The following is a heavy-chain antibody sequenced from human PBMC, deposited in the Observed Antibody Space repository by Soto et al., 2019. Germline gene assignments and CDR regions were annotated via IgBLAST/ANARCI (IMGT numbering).Heavy chain of an antibody. V-gene: IGHV4-30-4*01. Sequence: QVQLQESGPGLVKPSQTLSLTCSVSGVSISSGDYYWNWIRQPPGKGLEWIGYIYYSGSTYYNPSLKSRVTIPVDTSKNQFSLKLTSVTAADTAVYYCARTYYYDSSAPTPFDYWGQGTLVTVSS. CDR3: ARTYYYDSSAPTPFDY. CDR1: GVSISSGDYY. J-gene: IGHJ4*02. D-gene: IGHD3-22*01. CDR2: IYYSGST.